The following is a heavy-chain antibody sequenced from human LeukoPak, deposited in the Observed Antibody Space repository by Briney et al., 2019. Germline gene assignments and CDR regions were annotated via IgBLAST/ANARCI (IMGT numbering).Heavy chain of an antibody. CDR1: GFTFSNYA. J-gene: IGHJ4*02. CDR2: INVSGGST. V-gene: IGHV3-23*01. Sequence: GGSLRLSCAASGFTFSNYAMSWVRQAPGKGLEWVSGINVSGGSTFYADSVRGRFTISRDNSKNTLYLQMNSLRAEDTAVYYCARDGARGELLDYWGQGTLVTVSS. D-gene: IGHD1-26*01. CDR3: ARDGARGELLDY.